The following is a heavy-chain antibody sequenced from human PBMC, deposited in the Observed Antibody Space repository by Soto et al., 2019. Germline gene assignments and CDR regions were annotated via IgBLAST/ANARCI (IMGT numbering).Heavy chain of an antibody. CDR3: ARGPAPVGDYFDY. CDR2: ISSSSSYI. CDR1: GFTFSSYS. Sequence: RLSCAASGFTFSSYSMNWVRQAPGKGLEWVSSISSSSSYIYYADSVKGRFTISRDNAKNSLYLQMNSLRAEDTAVYYCARGPAPVGDYFDYWGQGTLVTVSS. V-gene: IGHV3-21*01. J-gene: IGHJ4*02. D-gene: IGHD3-10*01.